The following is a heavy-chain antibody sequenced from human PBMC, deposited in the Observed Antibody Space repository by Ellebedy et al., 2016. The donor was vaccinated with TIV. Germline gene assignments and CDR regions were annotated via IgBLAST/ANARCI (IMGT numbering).Heavy chain of an antibody. V-gene: IGHV5-51*01. D-gene: IGHD1-20*01. CDR2: IYPGDSDT. CDR3: ARRYNWNDRSDY. Sequence: GESLKISXKGSGYSFTSYWIGWVRQMPGKGLEWMGIIYPGDSDTNYSPSFQGHVTISADKSISTAYLQWSSLKASDTAMYYCARRYNWNDRSDYWGQGTLVTVSS. CDR1: GYSFTSYW. J-gene: IGHJ4*02.